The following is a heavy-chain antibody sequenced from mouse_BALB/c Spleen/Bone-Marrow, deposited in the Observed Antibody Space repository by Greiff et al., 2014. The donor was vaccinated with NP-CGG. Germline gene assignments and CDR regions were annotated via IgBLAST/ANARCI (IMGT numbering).Heavy chain of an antibody. CDR1: GFAFSSYD. CDR2: ISSSGGST. J-gene: IGHJ1*01. CDR3: ARQGYGYVDFDV. V-gene: IGHV5-12-1*01. D-gene: IGHD1-2*01. Sequence: ESGGGLVKPGGSLKLSCAASGFAFSSYDMSWVRQTPEKRLEWVAYISSSGGSTYYPDTVKGRFTISRDNAKNTLYLQMSSLKSEDTAMYYCARQGYGYVDFDVWGAGTTVTVSS.